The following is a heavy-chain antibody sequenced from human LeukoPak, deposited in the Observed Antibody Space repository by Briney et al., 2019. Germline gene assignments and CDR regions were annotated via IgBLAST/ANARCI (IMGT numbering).Heavy chain of an antibody. V-gene: IGHV3-15*01. D-gene: IGHD4-23*01. Sequence: GGALRLSCAASGFTFSKAWVSWVRHAPGGGVGWGGRIKSRTDGGTTDYAGPVKGRFTISRDDSKNTLYLQMNSLKTEDTAVYYCTTDRRDYGGNPYWGQGTLVTVSS. J-gene: IGHJ4*02. CDR1: GFTFSKAW. CDR2: IKSRTDGGTT. CDR3: TTDRRDYGGNPY.